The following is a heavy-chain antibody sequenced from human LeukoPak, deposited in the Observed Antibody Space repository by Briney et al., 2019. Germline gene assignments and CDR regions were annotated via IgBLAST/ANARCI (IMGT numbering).Heavy chain of an antibody. CDR3: ARHVVGYCDGGSCPYYFDY. V-gene: IGHV4-59*08. J-gene: IGHJ4*02. D-gene: IGHD2-15*01. CDR2: IYYSGST. Sequence: SETLSLTCTVSGSSISSYYWSWIRQPPGKGLEWIGYIYYSGSTRYNPSLKSRLTISVDTSKNHFSLKLSSVTAADTAVYYCARHVVGYCDGGSCPYYFDYWGQGTLVTVSS. CDR1: GSSISSYY.